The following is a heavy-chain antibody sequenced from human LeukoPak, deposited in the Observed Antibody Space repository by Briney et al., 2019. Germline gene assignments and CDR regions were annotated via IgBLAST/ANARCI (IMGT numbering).Heavy chain of an antibody. CDR3: TRPSHYYGSGSYDF. CDR2: IYPGDSDT. V-gene: IGHV5-51*01. D-gene: IGHD3-10*01. CDR1: GYSFATYW. J-gene: IGHJ4*02. Sequence: GESLKISCKGSGYSFATYWIGWVRQLPGKGLEWMGIIYPGDSDTRYRPSFQGQVTISADKSIHTAYLQWSSLKTSDTAMYYCTRPSHYYGSGSYDFWGQGTLVTVSS.